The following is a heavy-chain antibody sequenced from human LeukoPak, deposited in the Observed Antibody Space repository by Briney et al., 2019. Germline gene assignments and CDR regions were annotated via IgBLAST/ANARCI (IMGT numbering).Heavy chain of an antibody. D-gene: IGHD3-22*01. CDR1: GFTFGDYA. V-gene: IGHV3-49*04. CDR2: IRRKAHGGTT. CDR3: TRVMYYYDNSGYFHFDS. Sequence: GGSLRLSCTTSGFTFGDYAMSWVRQAPGKGLEWVSFIRRKAHGGTTEYAASVKGRFSSSRDDSKSIAYLQMNSLKTEDTAVYFCTRVMYYYDNSGYFHFDSWGQGSLVTVSS. J-gene: IGHJ4*02.